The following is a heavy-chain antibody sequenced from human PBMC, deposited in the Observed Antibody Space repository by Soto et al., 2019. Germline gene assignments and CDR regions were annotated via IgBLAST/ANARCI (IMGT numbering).Heavy chain of an antibody. D-gene: IGHD5-12*01. J-gene: IGHJ4*02. CDR1: GGSISSSSYY. Sequence: SETLSLTCTVSGGSISSSSYYWGWIRQPPGKGLEWIGMIYYSGITHYNPSLKSRVTISIDTSKNQFSLKVSSVTAADTAMYFCARPARQDTVAGDYWGQGTLVTVSS. CDR2: IYYSGIT. CDR3: ARPARQDTVAGDY. V-gene: IGHV4-39*01.